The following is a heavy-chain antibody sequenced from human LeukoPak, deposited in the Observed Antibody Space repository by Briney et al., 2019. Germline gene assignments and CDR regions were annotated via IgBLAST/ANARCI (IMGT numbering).Heavy chain of an antibody. CDR2: IYPADSET. Sequence: GESLEISCKGSGYIYNTFWIVWVRQMPGKGLEWMGSIYPADSETRYSPSFQGQVTISVDKSVNTAYLQWNSLKASDTAMYYCARRRGTLVRGVLSNWFDSWGQGTLVSVSS. CDR3: ARRRGTLVRGVLSNWFDS. CDR1: GYIYNTFW. J-gene: IGHJ5*01. V-gene: IGHV5-51*01. D-gene: IGHD3-10*01.